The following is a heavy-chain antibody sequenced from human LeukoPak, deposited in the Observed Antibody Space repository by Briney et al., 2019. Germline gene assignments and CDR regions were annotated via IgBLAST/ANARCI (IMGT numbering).Heavy chain of an antibody. V-gene: IGHV1-69*13. D-gene: IGHD3-3*01. CDR3: ARGVSGRYDFWSGCTYNWFDP. CDR2: IIPIFGTA. Sequence: SVKVSCKASGGTFSSYAISWVRQAPGQGLEWMGGIIPIFGTANYAQKFQGRVTITADESTSTAYMELSSLRSEDTAVYYCARGVSGRYDFWSGCTYNWFDPWGQGTLVTVSS. J-gene: IGHJ5*02. CDR1: GGTFSSYA.